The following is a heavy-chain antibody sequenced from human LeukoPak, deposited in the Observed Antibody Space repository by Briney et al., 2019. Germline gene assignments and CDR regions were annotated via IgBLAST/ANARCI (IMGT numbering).Heavy chain of an antibody. CDR3: AKAETVWFGETYYYYGMDV. D-gene: IGHD3-10*01. CDR2: ISSSSSTI. CDR1: GFTFSSYS. Sequence: GGSLRLSCAASGFTFSSYSMNWVRQAPGKGLEWVSYISSSSSTIYYADSVKGRFTISRDNSKNTLYLQMNSLRAEDTAVYYCAKAETVWFGETYYYYGMDVWGQGTTVTVSS. J-gene: IGHJ6*02. V-gene: IGHV3-48*01.